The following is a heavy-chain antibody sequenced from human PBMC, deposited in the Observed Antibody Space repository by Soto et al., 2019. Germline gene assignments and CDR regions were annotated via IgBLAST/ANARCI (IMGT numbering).Heavy chain of an antibody. Sequence: SSETLSLTCAVSGYSITSGYYWGWIRQPPGKGLEWIGSTYHSGSTYYNPSLKSRVTISVDTPQKLFSLKLSSVTAADTAVYYCARLPYSYSGYDETYFDYWGQGTLVTVSS. CDR2: TYHSGST. V-gene: IGHV4-38-2*01. CDR1: GYSITSGYY. CDR3: ARLPYSYSGYDETYFDY. J-gene: IGHJ4*02. D-gene: IGHD5-12*01.